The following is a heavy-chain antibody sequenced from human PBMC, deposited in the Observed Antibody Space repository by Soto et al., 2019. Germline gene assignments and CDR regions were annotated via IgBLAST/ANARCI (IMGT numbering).Heavy chain of an antibody. J-gene: IGHJ6*02. CDR3: ARDLIVVPIHYYGMDV. CDR1: GYTFTSYG. Sequence: GASVKVSCKASGYTFTSYGISWVRQAPGQGLEWMGWISAYNGNTNYAQKLQGRVTMTTDTSTSTAYMELRSLRSDDTAVYYCARDLIVVPIHYYGMDVWGQGTTVTVS. CDR2: ISAYNGNT. V-gene: IGHV1-18*01. D-gene: IGHD3-22*01.